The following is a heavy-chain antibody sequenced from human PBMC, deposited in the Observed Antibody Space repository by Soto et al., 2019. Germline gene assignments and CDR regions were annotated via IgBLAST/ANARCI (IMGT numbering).Heavy chain of an antibody. CDR2: SFSSGGT. V-gene: IGHV3-53*01. Sequence: GSLRLSCAAFGFTVDKYTMGWVRQAPGKGLEWVAESFSSGGTQYADSVKGRFTISRDNSRNMVFLQMNGLRVEDTALYYCARDREPDGIWTFDSWGQGALVTVSS. J-gene: IGHJ4*02. D-gene: IGHD3-9*01. CDR1: GFTVDKYT. CDR3: ARDREPDGIWTFDS.